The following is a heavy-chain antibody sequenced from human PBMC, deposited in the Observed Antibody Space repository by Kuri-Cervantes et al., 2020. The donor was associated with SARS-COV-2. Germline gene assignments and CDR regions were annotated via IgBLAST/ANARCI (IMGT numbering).Heavy chain of an antibody. Sequence: GGSLRLSCAASGFTFSSYAMSWVRQAPGKGLEWVSAISGSGGSTYYADSVKGRFTISRDNSKNSLYLQMNSLKTEDTAVYYCTTDPRRYKQLVALGYWGQGTLVTVSS. CDR1: GFTFSSYA. CDR2: ISGSGGST. D-gene: IGHD6-6*01. V-gene: IGHV3-23*01. CDR3: TTDPRRYKQLVALGY. J-gene: IGHJ4*02.